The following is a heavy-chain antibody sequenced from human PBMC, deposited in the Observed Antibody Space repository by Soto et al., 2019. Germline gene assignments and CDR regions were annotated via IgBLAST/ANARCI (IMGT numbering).Heavy chain of an antibody. CDR1: GGSISSDY. CDR3: ARRSGYTYAFDY. Sequence: ASETLSLTCTVSGGSISSDYWSWIRQPPGEGLEWIGYIYDSGRTNYNPSLKSRVTVSVDTSKNQFSLKVSSVTAADTAVYYCARRSGYTYAFDYWGQGTLVTVSS. J-gene: IGHJ4*02. D-gene: IGHD5-18*01. V-gene: IGHV4-59*08. CDR2: IYDSGRT.